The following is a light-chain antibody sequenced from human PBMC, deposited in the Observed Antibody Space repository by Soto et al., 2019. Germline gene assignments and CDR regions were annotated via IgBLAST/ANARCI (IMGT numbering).Light chain of an antibody. J-gene: IGKJ4*01. Sequence: DVQMTQSPSSLSAFVGDRVTITCRASQGIATYLAWFQQKPGKVPKLLIYATSTLQSGVPSRFSGSGSGTDFTLTVTSMQPADVGTYYCQKYNSAPLTFGGGTKVEIK. CDR2: ATS. CDR1: QGIATY. V-gene: IGKV1-27*01. CDR3: QKYNSAPLT.